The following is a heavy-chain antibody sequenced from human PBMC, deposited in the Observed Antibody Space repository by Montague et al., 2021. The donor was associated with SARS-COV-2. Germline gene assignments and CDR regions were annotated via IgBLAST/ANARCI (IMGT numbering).Heavy chain of an antibody. CDR3: ARTNYDFWRGHQRGGAFDI. J-gene: IGHJ3*02. D-gene: IGHD3-3*01. Sequence: SETLSLTCTVSGGSISSSDYYWGWIRQPPGKGLEWIGSLFYSVNTXYNPSLKSRVTISVDTSKNQFSLKLSSVTAADTDVYYCARTNYDFWRGHQRGGAFDIWGQGTMVTVSS. CDR1: GGSISSSDYY. V-gene: IGHV4-39*01. CDR2: LFYSVNT.